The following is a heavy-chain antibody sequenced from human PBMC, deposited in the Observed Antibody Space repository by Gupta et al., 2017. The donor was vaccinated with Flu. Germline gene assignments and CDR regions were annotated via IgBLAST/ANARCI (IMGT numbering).Heavy chain of an antibody. CDR1: GFIFSSYG. CDR2: MSNDGRNK. V-gene: IGHV3-30*03. CDR3: ARDSGWKYFDY. J-gene: IGHJ4*02. Sequence: QVQLVESGGGVVQPGGSLRLSCTASGFIFSSYGMHWVRQAPGKGLEWLTVMSNDGRNKYYTDSVRGRFTISRDNSKNTLFLQMNSLSAEDTAVYYCARDSGWKYFDYWGQGTRVTVSS. D-gene: IGHD1-1*01.